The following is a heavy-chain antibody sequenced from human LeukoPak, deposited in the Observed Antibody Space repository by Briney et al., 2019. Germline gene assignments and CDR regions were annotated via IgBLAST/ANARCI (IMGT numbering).Heavy chain of an antibody. Sequence: SVTVSCTASGGTFSSYAISWVRQAPGQGLEWMGGIIPIFGTANYAQKFQGRVTITADESTGTAYMELSSLRSEDTAVYYCATSVTTPFDYWGQGTLVTVSS. CDR2: IIPIFGTA. CDR3: ATSVTTPFDY. J-gene: IGHJ4*02. D-gene: IGHD4-17*01. V-gene: IGHV1-69*13. CDR1: GGTFSSYA.